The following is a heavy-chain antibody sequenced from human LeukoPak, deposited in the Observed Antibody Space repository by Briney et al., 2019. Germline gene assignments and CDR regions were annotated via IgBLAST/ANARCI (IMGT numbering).Heavy chain of an antibody. V-gene: IGHV3-30*03. D-gene: IGHD2-8*01. J-gene: IGHJ4*02. Sequence: GGSLRLSCAASGFTFSSYGMHWVRQAPGKGLEWVAVISYDGSNKYYADSVKGRFTISRDSSKNTLYLQMNSLRAEDTAVYYCASTGYAPFPASDYWGQGTLVTVSS. CDR3: ASTGYAPFPASDY. CDR2: ISYDGSNK. CDR1: GFTFSSYG.